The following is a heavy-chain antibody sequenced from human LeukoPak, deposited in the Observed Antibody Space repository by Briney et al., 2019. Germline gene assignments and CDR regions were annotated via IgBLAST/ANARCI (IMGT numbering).Heavy chain of an antibody. Sequence: ASVKVSCKASGYTFTGYYIHWVRQAPGQGLEWMGWINPNSGGTNYAQKFQDRVTMIRDRSINTAYMDLRSLTYDDTAVYYCARDKPAEAALDFWGQGTLVTVSS. CDR2: INPNSGGT. V-gene: IGHV1-2*02. CDR1: GYTFTGYY. J-gene: IGHJ4*02. CDR3: ARDKPAEAALDF.